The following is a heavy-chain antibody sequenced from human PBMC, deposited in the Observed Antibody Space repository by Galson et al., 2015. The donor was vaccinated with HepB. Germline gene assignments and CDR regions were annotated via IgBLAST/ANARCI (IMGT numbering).Heavy chain of an antibody. J-gene: IGHJ4*02. CDR2: IYYSGST. Sequence: TLSLTCTVSGGSISSGGYYWSWIRQHPGKGLEWIGYIYYSGSTYYNPSLKSRVTISVDTSKNQFSLKLSSVTAADTAVYYCAGSSSWYALKIIDYWGQGTLVTVSS. V-gene: IGHV4-31*03. D-gene: IGHD6-13*01. CDR1: GGSISSGGYY. CDR3: AGSSSWYALKIIDY.